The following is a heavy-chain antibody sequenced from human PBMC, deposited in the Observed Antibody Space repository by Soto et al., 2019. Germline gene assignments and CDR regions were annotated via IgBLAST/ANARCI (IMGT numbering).Heavy chain of an antibody. J-gene: IGHJ4*02. V-gene: IGHV1-69*01. CDR2: IIPKLGSA. CDR1: GGGNLRDYR. Sequence: QVQLVQSGAEVKEPGSSVKVSRKASGGGNLRDYRTTWVRRAPGQGLEWMGGIIPKLGSANYAQKFQGRVTITADESTNSVYMELRSLSSDDTAVYYCARGGEGYNFGAVYWGQGTPVTVSS. CDR3: ARGGEGYNFGAVY. D-gene: IGHD5-12*01.